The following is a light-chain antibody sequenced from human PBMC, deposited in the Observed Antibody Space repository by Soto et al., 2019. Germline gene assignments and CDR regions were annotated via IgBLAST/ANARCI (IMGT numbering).Light chain of an antibody. CDR2: EVS. V-gene: IGLV2-14*01. CDR1: SSDVGGYNY. CDR3: SSHTSYTTRV. J-gene: IGLJ1*01. Sequence: QSALTQPASVSGSPGQSISISCTGTSSDVGGYNYVAWYQQHPGKAPKLIIHEVSNRPSGVSDRFSGSKSGNTASLTISGIQADDEAEDYCSSHTSYTTRVFGTGTKLTVL.